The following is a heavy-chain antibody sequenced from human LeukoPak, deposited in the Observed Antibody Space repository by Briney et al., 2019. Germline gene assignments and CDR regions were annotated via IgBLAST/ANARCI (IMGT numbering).Heavy chain of an antibody. CDR1: GFTFSSNV. Sequence: AVNLSLNCAAYGFTFSSNVMTWVPQAPGRGLEWVSGINGSGVSTSYADPVKGSFTIDRANTKNNMYLRIKRPRAKDTALYSCAKGASSGWLRYWFDPWGEGTLVTVSS. D-gene: IGHD6-19*01. V-gene: IGHV3-23*01. J-gene: IGHJ5*02. CDR2: INGSGVST. CDR3: AKGASSGWLRYWFDP.